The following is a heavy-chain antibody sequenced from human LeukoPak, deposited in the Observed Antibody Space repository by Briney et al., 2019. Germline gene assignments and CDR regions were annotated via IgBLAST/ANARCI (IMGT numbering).Heavy chain of an antibody. CDR1: GLTFSSYA. Sequence: PGGSLRLSCAVSGLTFSSYAMSWVRQAPGKGLEWVSGISGSGGGTYYADSVKGRLTISRDNSKNTLYLQMNSLRAEDTGVYYCAKAVAGAFDYWGQGTLVTVSS. V-gene: IGHV3-23*01. CDR3: AKAVAGAFDY. J-gene: IGHJ4*02. D-gene: IGHD6-19*01. CDR2: ISGSGGGT.